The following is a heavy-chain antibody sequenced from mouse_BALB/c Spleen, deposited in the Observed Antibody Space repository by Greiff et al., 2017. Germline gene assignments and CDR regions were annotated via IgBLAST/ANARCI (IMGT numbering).Heavy chain of an antibody. CDR2: ISDGGSYT. D-gene: IGHD1-1*01. V-gene: IGHV5-4*02. J-gene: IGHJ3*01. CDR3: ARDALYGSSSWFAY. Sequence: EVQVVESGGGLVKPGGSLKLSCAASGFTFSDYYMYWVRQTPEKRLEWVATISDGGSYTYYPDSVKGRFTISRDNAKNNLYLQMSSLKSEDTAMYYCARDALYGSSSWFAYWGQGTLVTVSA. CDR1: GFTFSDYY.